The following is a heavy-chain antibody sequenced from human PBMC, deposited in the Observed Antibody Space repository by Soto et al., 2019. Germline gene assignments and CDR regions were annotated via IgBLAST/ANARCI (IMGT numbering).Heavy chain of an antibody. V-gene: IGHV1-69*06. D-gene: IGHD2-2*01. CDR3: ARPLGYCSSTSCYYNWFDP. J-gene: IGHJ5*02. CDR2: IIPIFGTA. CDR1: GGTFSSYA. Sequence: WASVKVSCKASGGTFSSYAISWVRQAPGQGLEWMGGIIPIFGTANYAQKFQGRVTITADKSTSTAYMELSSLRSEDTAVYYCARPLGYCSSTSCYYNWFDPWGQGTLVTVSS.